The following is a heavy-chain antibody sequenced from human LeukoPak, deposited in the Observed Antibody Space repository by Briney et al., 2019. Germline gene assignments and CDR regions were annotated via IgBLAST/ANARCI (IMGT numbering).Heavy chain of an antibody. CDR3: ASLYYYDSSGGY. Sequence: GGSLRLSCAASGFTFSSYEMNWVRQAPGKGLEWVSYISSSGSTIYYADSVKGRFTISRDNAKNSLYLQMNSLRAEDTAVYYCASLYYYDSSGGYWGQGTLVTVSS. CDR1: GFTFSSYE. V-gene: IGHV3-48*03. D-gene: IGHD3-22*01. CDR2: ISSSGSTI. J-gene: IGHJ4*02.